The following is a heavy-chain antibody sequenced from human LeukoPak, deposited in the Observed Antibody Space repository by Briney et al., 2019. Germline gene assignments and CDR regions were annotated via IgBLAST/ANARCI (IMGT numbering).Heavy chain of an antibody. Sequence: ASLKVSCKASGYTFNDYYMHWVRQAPGPGLDSMEWINPNSGGTNYAQKFQGRVTMTRDTSISTAYMELSRLRSDDTAVYYCARDLSGRWELTPYYFDYWGQGTLVTVSS. V-gene: IGHV1-2*02. D-gene: IGHD1-26*01. CDR1: GYTFNDYY. J-gene: IGHJ4*02. CDR2: INPNSGGT. CDR3: ARDLSGRWELTPYYFDY.